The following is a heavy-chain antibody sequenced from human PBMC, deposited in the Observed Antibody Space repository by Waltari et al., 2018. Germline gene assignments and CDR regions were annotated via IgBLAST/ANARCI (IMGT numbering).Heavy chain of an antibody. V-gene: IGHV3-53*01. CDR1: GLVVSRSF. J-gene: IGHJ4*02. D-gene: IGHD1-1*01. CDR2: LYSGGDT. CDR3: ASGTATVSFEF. Sequence: EVQLVESGGDLIQPGGSLRLSCAASGLVVSRSFVAWVRQAPGKGLGWVSILYSGGDTHFADSVKGRFTISRDDSRNTVYLQMNSLRAEDAALYYCASGTATVSFEFWGQGTQVTVSS.